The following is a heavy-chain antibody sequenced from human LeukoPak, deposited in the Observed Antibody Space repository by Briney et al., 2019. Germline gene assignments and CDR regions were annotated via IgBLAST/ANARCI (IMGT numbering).Heavy chain of an antibody. J-gene: IGHJ6*03. D-gene: IGHD2-15*01. CDR1: GFTFSSYS. V-gene: IGHV3-48*01. CDR2: ISSSSSTI. Sequence: GGSLRLSCAASGFTFSSYSMNWVRQAPGKGLEWVSYISSSSSTIYYADSVKGRFTISRDNSKNTLYLQMNSLRAEDMAVYYCARDPAPRGYCSGGSCYPDYYYYYMDVWGKGTTVTVSS. CDR3: ARDPAPRGYCSGGSCYPDYYYYYMDV.